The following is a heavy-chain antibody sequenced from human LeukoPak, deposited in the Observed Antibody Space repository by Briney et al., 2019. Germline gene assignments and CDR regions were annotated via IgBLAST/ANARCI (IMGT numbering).Heavy chain of an antibody. J-gene: IGHJ4*02. CDR1: GFSFSSYA. V-gene: IGHV3-23*01. CDR3: ARGMWGPLYYFDC. D-gene: IGHD3-16*01. CDR2: LSGSGGYT. Sequence: GSLRLSSAASGFSFSSYAMTWVRPAPGRGLEWVSLLSGSGGYTYYADSVKGRFTISRDTSKNTLYLQMNSLRAEDTAIYSCARGMWGPLYYFDCWGEATLVTVSS.